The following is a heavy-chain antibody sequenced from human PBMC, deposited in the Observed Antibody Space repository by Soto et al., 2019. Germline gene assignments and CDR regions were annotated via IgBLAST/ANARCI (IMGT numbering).Heavy chain of an antibody. D-gene: IGHD5-12*01. V-gene: IGHV4-34*01. Sequence: SETLSLTCAVYGGSFSGYYWSWIRQPPGKGLEWIGEINQSGSTNYNPSLKSRVTISVDTSKNQFSLKLSSVTAADTAVYYCARSGDGYHPVVSFYRGQGTPVTVSS. CDR1: GGSFSGYY. CDR2: INQSGST. J-gene: IGHJ4*02. CDR3: ARSGDGYHPVVSFY.